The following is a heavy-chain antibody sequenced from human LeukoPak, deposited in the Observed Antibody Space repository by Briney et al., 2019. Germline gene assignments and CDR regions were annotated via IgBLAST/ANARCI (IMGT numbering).Heavy chain of an antibody. Sequence: GGSLRLSCAASGFTFSSYAMNWVRQAPGKGLEWVSYISSSGNTIYYADSVKGRFTISRDNAKNSLYLQMNSLRAEDTAVYYCAMAYYSDYWGQGTLVTVSS. CDR2: ISSSGNTI. J-gene: IGHJ4*02. V-gene: IGHV3-48*03. CDR1: GFTFSSYA. CDR3: AMAYYSDY.